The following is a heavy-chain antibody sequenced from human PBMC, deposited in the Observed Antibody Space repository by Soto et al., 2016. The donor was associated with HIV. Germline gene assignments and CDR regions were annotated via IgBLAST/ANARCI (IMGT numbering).Heavy chain of an antibody. J-gene: IGHJ3*02. CDR3: ARDVTAGSSGSDAFDI. CDR2: ISSSSSYI. D-gene: IGHD6-6*01. CDR1: GFTFSSYS. Sequence: EVQLVESGGGLVKPGGSLRLSCAASGFTFSSYSMNWVRQAPGKGLEWVSSISSSSSYIYYADSVKGRFTISRDNAKNSLYLQMNSLRAEDTAVYYCARDVTAGSSGSDAFDIWGQGTMVTVSS. V-gene: IGHV3-21*01.